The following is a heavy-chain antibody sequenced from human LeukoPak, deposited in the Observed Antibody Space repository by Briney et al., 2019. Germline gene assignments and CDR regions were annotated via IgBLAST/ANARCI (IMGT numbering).Heavy chain of an antibody. V-gene: IGHV4-34*01. CDR1: GGSFSGYY. J-gene: IGHJ4*02. CDR2: INHSGST. Sequence: SETLSLTCAVYGGSFSGYYWSWMRQPPGKGLEWIGEINHSGSTNYNPSLKSRVTISVDTSKNQFSLKLSSVTAADTAVYYCASQRSGWYRGAFDYWGQGTLVTVSS. CDR3: ASQRSGWYRGAFDY. D-gene: IGHD6-19*01.